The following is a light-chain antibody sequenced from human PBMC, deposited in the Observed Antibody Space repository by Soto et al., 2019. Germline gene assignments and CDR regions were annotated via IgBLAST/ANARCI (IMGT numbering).Light chain of an antibody. CDR1: QSISSS. CDR2: GAS. CDR3: QQYNNGPTYT. V-gene: IGKV3-15*01. J-gene: IGKJ2*01. Sequence: EIVMTQSPATLSVSPGERATLSCRASQSISSSLAWYQQKPGQAPRLLIYGASTRVTGIPARFSGSGSGTEFTLTISSLQSEDFAVYYCQQYNNGPTYTFGQGTKLEIK.